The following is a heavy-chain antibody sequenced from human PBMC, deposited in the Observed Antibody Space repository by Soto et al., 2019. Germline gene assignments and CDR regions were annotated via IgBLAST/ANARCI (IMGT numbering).Heavy chain of an antibody. CDR2: IYSNDDK. CDR3: IHMRGSGLYGMYV. CDR1: GFSLSTSGVG. Sequence: SGPTLVNPTQTVTLTCTFSGFSLSTSGVGVGRVRQPPGKALEWLALIYSNDDKRFSTSLKSRLAITKDTSKNQVVLTMTNMDPVDTATYYCIHMRGSGLYGMYVWGQGTTFTVCS. D-gene: IGHD3-10*01. V-gene: IGHV2-5*01. J-gene: IGHJ6*02.